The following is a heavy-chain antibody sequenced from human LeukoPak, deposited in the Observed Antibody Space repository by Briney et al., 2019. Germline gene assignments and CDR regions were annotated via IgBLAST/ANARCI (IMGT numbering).Heavy chain of an antibody. V-gene: IGHV3-48*01. Sequence: GGSLRLSCAAPGFTFSDYVMSWVRQAPGKGLEWVSYINHDAKFIYYADSVKGRFTISRDNARNSLYLQMNSLRAEDTAVYYCARSGGLWTSRDNDYWGQGTLVTVSS. J-gene: IGHJ4*02. CDR1: GFTFSDYV. D-gene: IGHD3-16*01. CDR3: ARSGGLWTSRDNDY. CDR2: INHDAKFI.